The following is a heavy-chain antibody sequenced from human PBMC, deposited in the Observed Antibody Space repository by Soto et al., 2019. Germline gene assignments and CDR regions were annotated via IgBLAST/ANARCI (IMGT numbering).Heavy chain of an antibody. J-gene: IGHJ4*02. CDR1: GFTFSSYG. Sequence: PGGSLRLSCAASGFTFSSYGMHWVRQAPGKGLEWVAVISYDGSNKYYADSVKGRFTISRDNSKNTLYLQMNSLRAEDTAVYYCAKGGYSLARWGQGTLVTVSS. CDR2: ISYDGSNK. CDR3: AKGGYSLAR. V-gene: IGHV3-30*18. D-gene: IGHD5-18*01.